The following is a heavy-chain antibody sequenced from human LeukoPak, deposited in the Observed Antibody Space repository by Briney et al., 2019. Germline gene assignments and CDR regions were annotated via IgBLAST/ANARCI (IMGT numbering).Heavy chain of an antibody. Sequence: GSLRLSCTASGFTFGDYAMSWVRQAPGKGLEWVGFIRSKAYGGTTENAASVKGRFTISRDDSKSIAYLQMNSLKTEDTAVYYCTRVHGSGSFSVYWGQGTLVTVSS. J-gene: IGHJ4*02. CDR3: TRVHGSGSFSVY. V-gene: IGHV3-49*04. D-gene: IGHD3-10*01. CDR1: GFTFGDYA. CDR2: IRSKAYGGTT.